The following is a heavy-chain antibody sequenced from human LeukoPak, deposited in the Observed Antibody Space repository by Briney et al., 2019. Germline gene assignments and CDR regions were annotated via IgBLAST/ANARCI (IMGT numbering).Heavy chain of an antibody. D-gene: IGHD3-10*01. J-gene: IGHJ6*03. Sequence: PGRSLSLSCTASGFPFGDYAMSWFRQAPGKGLEWVSGINWSGGTTVYAESVKGRFTVSRDNAKNSLYLQVNSLRVDDTALYYCARERFGSDYYLDVWGKGTTVTVSS. CDR1: GFPFGDYA. V-gene: IGHV3-20*04. CDR2: INWSGGTT. CDR3: ARERFGSDYYLDV.